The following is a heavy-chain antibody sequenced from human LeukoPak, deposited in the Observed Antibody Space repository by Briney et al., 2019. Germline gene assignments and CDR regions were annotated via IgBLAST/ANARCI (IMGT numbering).Heavy chain of an antibody. CDR3: ARDRGAPVLAFDI. V-gene: IGHV1-69*01. CDR2: IIPIDGTA. D-gene: IGHD6-25*01. CDR1: RDTFTRCA. Sequence: SVKVSCKASRDTFTRCAFSWVRQAPGQGLEWMGGIIPIDGTANFGQKFQGRVTITADESTSTAYMELSSLRSEDTAIYYCARDRGAPVLAFDIWGQGTMVIVSS. J-gene: IGHJ3*02.